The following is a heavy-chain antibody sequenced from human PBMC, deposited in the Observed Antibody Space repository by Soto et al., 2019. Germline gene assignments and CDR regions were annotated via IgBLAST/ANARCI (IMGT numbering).Heavy chain of an antibody. CDR2: ISGYNGNT. J-gene: IGHJ4*02. CDR3: ARDPLFGYVEN. D-gene: IGHD2-2*03. V-gene: IGHV1-18*04. Sequence: QVQLVQSGGEVKKPGAAVKVSCKTSGYTFTSYAITWVRQAPGQGLEWMGKISGYNGNTDYSEKLQGRVTMTTDTSTSTAYMELSSLRSDDTAVYFCARDPLFGYVENWGQGTLVTVSS. CDR1: GYTFTSYA.